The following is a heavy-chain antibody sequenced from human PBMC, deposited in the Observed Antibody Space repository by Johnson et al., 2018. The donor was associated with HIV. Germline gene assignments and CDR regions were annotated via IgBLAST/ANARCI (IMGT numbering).Heavy chain of an antibody. V-gene: IGHV3-15*01. CDR2: IKSKTDGGTT. D-gene: IGHD3-22*01. Sequence: VQLVESGGGLVKPGGSLRLSCVASGFTFTNAWMSWVRQAPGKGLEWVGRIKSKTDGGTTDYAAPVKGRFTISRDNSKNTLYLQMNSLRAEDTAVYYCARDRYYYESSAQQAFDIWGQGTMVTVSS. CDR3: ARDRYYYESSAQQAFDI. CDR1: GFTFTNAW. J-gene: IGHJ3*02.